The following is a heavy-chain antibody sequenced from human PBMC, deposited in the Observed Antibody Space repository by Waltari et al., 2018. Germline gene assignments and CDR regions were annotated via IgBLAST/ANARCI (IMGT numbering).Heavy chain of an antibody. CDR3: ARFKYCGGDCYPGAFDI. Sequence: VQLQESGPGLVKPSETLSLTCTVPGCSISSYYRSWIRPPAGTGLEWIGRIYTSGSTNYNPALKSRVTRSVDTSKNQFSLKLSSVTAADTAVYYCARFKYCGGDCYPGAFDIWGQGTMVTVSS. CDR1: GCSISSYY. CDR2: IYTSGST. D-gene: IGHD2-21*01. V-gene: IGHV4-4*07. J-gene: IGHJ3*02.